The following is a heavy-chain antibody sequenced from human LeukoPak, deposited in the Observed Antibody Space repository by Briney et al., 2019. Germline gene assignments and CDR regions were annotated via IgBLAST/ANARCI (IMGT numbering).Heavy chain of an antibody. V-gene: IGHV3-21*01. D-gene: IGHD3-10*01. Sequence: KPGGSLRLSCAASGFTFSSYSMNWVRQAPGKGLEWVSPISSSSSYVYYADSVKGRFTISRDNAKNSLYLQMNSLRAEDTAVYYCARGHLHYYGSGRPPGWGQGTLVTVSS. CDR3: ARGHLHYYGSGRPPG. J-gene: IGHJ4*02. CDR2: ISSSSSYV. CDR1: GFTFSSYS.